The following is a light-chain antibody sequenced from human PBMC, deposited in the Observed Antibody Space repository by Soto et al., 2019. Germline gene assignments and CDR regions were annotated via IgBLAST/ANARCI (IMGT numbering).Light chain of an antibody. CDR2: DVS. V-gene: IGLV2-14*01. CDR1: SSDVGGYNY. CDR3: SSYSSSSTYV. Sequence: QSALTQPAAVSGSPGQSITISCTGTSSDVGGYNYVSWSQQHPGKAPQLIIYDVSNRPSGISNRFSGSKSGNTASLTISGLQAEDEADYYCSSYSSSSTYVFGTGTKFTVL. J-gene: IGLJ1*01.